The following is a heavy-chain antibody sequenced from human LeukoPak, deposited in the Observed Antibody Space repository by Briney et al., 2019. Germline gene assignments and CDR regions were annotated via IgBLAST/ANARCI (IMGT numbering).Heavy chain of an antibody. J-gene: IGHJ4*02. Sequence: GGSLRLSCAASGFTFDDYAMHWVRQAPGKGLEWVSGISRNSGSIGYADSVKGRFTISRDNAKNSLYLQMNSLRAEDTALYYCAKSQAAMATPFDYWGQGTLVTVSS. V-gene: IGHV3-9*01. CDR2: ISRNSGSI. CDR1: GFTFDDYA. D-gene: IGHD5-18*01. CDR3: AKSQAAMATPFDY.